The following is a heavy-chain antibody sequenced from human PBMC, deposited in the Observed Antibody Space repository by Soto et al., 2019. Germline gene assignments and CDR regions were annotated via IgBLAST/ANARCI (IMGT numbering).Heavy chain of an antibody. J-gene: IGHJ4*02. D-gene: IGHD6-19*01. CDR1: GYTFTGYY. Sequence: QVKLVQSGAEVKKPGASVKVSCKASGYTFTGYYMHWGRQAPGQGLEWMGWINPNSGGTNYAQQFQGWVTMTRDTSISPAYMELSRLRSDDTAVYYCARGGRDSSGWYRLLDYWGQGTLVTVSS. CDR2: INPNSGGT. V-gene: IGHV1-2*04. CDR3: ARGGRDSSGWYRLLDY.